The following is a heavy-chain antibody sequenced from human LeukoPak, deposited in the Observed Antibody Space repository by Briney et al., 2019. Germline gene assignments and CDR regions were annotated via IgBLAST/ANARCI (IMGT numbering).Heavy chain of an antibody. CDR2: IYSSGSA. Sequence: SSETLSLTCTVSGVSIINHYWSWIRQPAGKGLEWIGRIYSSGSANYSPSLKSRVSMSIDTSNNHFSLNLTSVTAADTALYFCARDVRYASGWSTPESWGQGTLVTVSS. D-gene: IGHD6-19*01. CDR3: ARDVRYASGWSTPES. V-gene: IGHV4-4*07. J-gene: IGHJ5*02. CDR1: GVSIINHY.